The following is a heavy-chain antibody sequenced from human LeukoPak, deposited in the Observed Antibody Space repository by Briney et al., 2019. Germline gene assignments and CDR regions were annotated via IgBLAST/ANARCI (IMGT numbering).Heavy chain of an antibody. CDR2: INHSGST. Sequence: KTSETLSLTCAVYGGSFSGYYWSWIRQPPGKGLEWIGEINHSGSTNYNPSLKSRVTISVDTSKNQFSLKLSSVTAADTAVYYCARSSDLPSNWYFDLWGRGTLVTVSS. CDR1: GGSFSGYY. V-gene: IGHV4-34*01. D-gene: IGHD2-21*02. CDR3: ARSSDLPSNWYFDL. J-gene: IGHJ2*01.